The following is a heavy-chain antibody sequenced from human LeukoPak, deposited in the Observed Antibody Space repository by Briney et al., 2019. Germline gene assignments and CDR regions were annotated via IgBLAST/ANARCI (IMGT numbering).Heavy chain of an antibody. J-gene: IGHJ3*02. D-gene: IGHD4-23*01. CDR1: GFTFSGSA. V-gene: IGHV3-73*01. CDR3: TRYGDYGGNSAAFDI. Sequence: PGGSLRLSCAASGFTFSGSAMHWVRQASGKGLEWVGRTRSKANSYATAYAASVKGRFTISRDDSKNTAYLQMNSLKTEDTAVYYCTRYGDYGGNSAAFDIWGQGTMVTVSS. CDR2: TRSKANSYAT.